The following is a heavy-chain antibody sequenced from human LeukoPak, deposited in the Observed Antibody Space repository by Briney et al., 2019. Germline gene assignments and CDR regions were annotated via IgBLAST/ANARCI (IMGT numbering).Heavy chain of an antibody. V-gene: IGHV3-23*01. Sequence: GGSLRLSCAASGFTFSSYAMSWVRQAPGKGLEWVSAISGSGGSTYYADSVKGRFTISGDNSKNTLYLQMNSLRAEDTAVYYCAKSFMITFGGVTVYFDYWGQGTLVTVSS. CDR3: AKSFMITFGGVTVYFDY. J-gene: IGHJ4*02. CDR2: ISGSGGST. CDR1: GFTFSSYA. D-gene: IGHD3-16*02.